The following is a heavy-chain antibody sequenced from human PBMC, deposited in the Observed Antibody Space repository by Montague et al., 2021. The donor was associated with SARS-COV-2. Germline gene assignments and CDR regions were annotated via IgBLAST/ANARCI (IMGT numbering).Heavy chain of an antibody. Sequence: SLRLSFAASGFTFSSYEMNWVRQAPGKGLEWVSYITSGGSTIYYADSVKGRFTISRDNAKNSLFLQMNSLRAEDTAVYYCARDLRDYDILTGYLWGQGTLVTASS. CDR1: GFTFSSYE. CDR3: ARDLRDYDILTGYL. D-gene: IGHD3-9*01. CDR2: ITSGGSTI. J-gene: IGHJ4*02. V-gene: IGHV3-48*03.